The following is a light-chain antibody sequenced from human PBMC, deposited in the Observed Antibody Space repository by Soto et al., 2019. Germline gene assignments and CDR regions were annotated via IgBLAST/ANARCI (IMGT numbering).Light chain of an antibody. Sequence: ESVMTQSPATLSVSAGERATLSCRASQGVGNNLAWFQHKPGQAPRLLIYDASIRQTGIPPRFSGSGSGTEFTLTISSLQSEYFAVYFCQKYDNWPETFGQGTKVDIK. J-gene: IGKJ1*01. CDR2: DAS. CDR3: QKYDNWPET. CDR1: QGVGNN. V-gene: IGKV3-15*01.